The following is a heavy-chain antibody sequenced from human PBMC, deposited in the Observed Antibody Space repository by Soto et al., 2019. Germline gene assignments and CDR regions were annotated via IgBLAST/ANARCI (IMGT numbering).Heavy chain of an antibody. V-gene: IGHV4-59*01. Sequence: SETLSLTCTVSGGSISSYYWSWIRQPPGKGLEWIGYIYYSGSTNYNPSLKSRVTISVDTSKNQFSLKLSSVTAADTAVYYCATGGSSGWYGKYYFDYWGQGTLVTVSS. CDR3: ATGGSSGWYGKYYFDY. CDR2: IYYSGST. CDR1: GGSISSYY. J-gene: IGHJ4*02. D-gene: IGHD6-19*01.